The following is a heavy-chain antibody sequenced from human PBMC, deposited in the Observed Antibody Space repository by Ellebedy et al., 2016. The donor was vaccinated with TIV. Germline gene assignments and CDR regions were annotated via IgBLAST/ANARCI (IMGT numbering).Heavy chain of an antibody. D-gene: IGHD1-26*01. Sequence: MPSETLSLTCAVSGDSITSGGYPWSWIRQPPGKGLEWFGFIYYSGNTYYNPSLKSRVTLSVDRSKNEISLRVTSVTAADTAVYFCARGSGAFDPWGQGTPVNVSS. CDR2: IYYSGNT. CDR3: ARGSGAFDP. CDR1: GDSITSGGYP. V-gene: IGHV4-30-2*01. J-gene: IGHJ5*02.